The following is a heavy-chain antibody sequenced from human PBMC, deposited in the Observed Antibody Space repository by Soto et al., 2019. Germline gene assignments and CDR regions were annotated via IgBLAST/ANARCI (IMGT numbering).Heavy chain of an antibody. V-gene: IGHV4-39*07. CDR2: IYYSGST. CDR1: GGSISISSYY. CDR3: ARAGYSNRNYHYYYMDV. D-gene: IGHD4-4*01. J-gene: IGHJ6*03. Sequence: PSETLSLTCTVSGGSISISSYYWGWIRQPPGKGLEWIGYIYYSGSTNYNPSLKSRVTISVDTSKNQFSLKLSSVTAADTAVYYCARAGYSNRNYHYYYMDVWGKGTTVTVSS.